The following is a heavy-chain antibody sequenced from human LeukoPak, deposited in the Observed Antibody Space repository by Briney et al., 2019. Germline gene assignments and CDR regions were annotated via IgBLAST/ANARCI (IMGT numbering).Heavy chain of an antibody. CDR1: GFTFSSFE. D-gene: IGHD2-15*01. CDR3: ARVGADCSGDRCYWTYDAFDI. CDR2: ISGSGITI. J-gene: IGHJ3*02. V-gene: IGHV3-48*03. Sequence: GRTLRLSRAASGFTFSSFEVSWVREAPGTGREGVSDISGSGITIYYAESMKGRFTISRDNAKNPLYLQLNSLRAEDTAVYYCARVGADCSGDRCYWTYDAFDIWGQGTMVTVSS.